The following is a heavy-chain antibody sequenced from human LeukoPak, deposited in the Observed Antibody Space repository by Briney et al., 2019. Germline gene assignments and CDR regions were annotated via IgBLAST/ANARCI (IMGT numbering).Heavy chain of an antibody. D-gene: IGHD2-2*01. CDR3: ARDKYCTSRSCYFDY. CDR2: INPGDSEI. J-gene: IGHJ4*02. V-gene: IGHV5-51*01. Sequence: GESLKISCKGSGYSFTNYWIGWVRQLPGKGLEWMGIINPGDSEIRYSPSFQGQVTMSADKSISTAYLQWSSLKASDTAIYYCARDKYCTSRSCYFDYWGQGTPVTVSS. CDR1: GYSFTNYW.